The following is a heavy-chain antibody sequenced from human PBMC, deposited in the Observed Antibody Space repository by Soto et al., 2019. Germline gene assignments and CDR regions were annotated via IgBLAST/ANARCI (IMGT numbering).Heavy chain of an antibody. CDR2: INGDGSNT. CDR1: GFTFSTSW. CDR3: ARDDNPDY. Sequence: EVQPVESGGGLVQPGGSLRLSCAASGFTFSTSWKHWVRQAPGKGLVWVSRINGDGSNTDYADSVKGRFTISRDNAKITLYLQMHSLRAEDTAVYYWARDDNPDYWGQGTLVTVSS. J-gene: IGHJ4*02. D-gene: IGHD1-20*01. V-gene: IGHV3-74*01.